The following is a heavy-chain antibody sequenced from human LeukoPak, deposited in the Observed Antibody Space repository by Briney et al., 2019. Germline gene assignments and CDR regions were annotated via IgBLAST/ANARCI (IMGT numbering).Heavy chain of an antibody. CDR3: ARDRQYGSARAGAFDI. Sequence: PSETLSLTCTVSGGSISSGGYYWSWIRQHPGKGLEWIGYIYYSGSTNYNPSLKSRVTISVDTSKNQFSLKLSSVTAADTAVYYCARDRQYGSARAGAFDIWGQGTMVTVSS. CDR2: IYYSGST. V-gene: IGHV4-61*08. J-gene: IGHJ3*02. D-gene: IGHD3-10*01. CDR1: GGSISSGGYY.